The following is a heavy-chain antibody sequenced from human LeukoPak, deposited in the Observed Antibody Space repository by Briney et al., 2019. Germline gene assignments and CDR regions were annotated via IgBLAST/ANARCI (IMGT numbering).Heavy chain of an antibody. CDR1: GYTFTGYY. J-gene: IGHJ4*02. Sequence: ASVKVSCKASGYTFTGYYMHWVRQAPGQGLEWMGWINPNSGGTNYAQKFQGRFTMTRDTSISTAYMELSRLRSDDTAVYYCARGDHIVVVPAAVDYWGQGTLVTVSS. V-gene: IGHV1-2*02. CDR3: ARGDHIVVVPAAVDY. D-gene: IGHD2-2*01. CDR2: INPNSGGT.